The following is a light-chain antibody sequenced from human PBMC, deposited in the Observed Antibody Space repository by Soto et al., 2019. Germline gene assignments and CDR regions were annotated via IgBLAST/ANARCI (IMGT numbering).Light chain of an antibody. CDR1: SSDIGTYIY. CDR2: EVG. CDR3: SSYTSSNSVV. J-gene: IGLJ2*01. Sequence: QSVLTQPASVSGSPGQSITISCTGTSSDIGTYIYVSWYLQHPGKAPKLLIYEVGNRPSGVSNRFSGSKSDTTASLTISGLQAEDEADYYCSSYTSSNSVVFGGGTKVTVL. V-gene: IGLV2-14*01.